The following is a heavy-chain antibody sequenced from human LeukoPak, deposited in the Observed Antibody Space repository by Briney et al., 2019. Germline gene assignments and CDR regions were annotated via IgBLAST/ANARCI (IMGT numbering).Heavy chain of an antibody. CDR3: ARLYYDILTGYYNYYYYMDV. J-gene: IGHJ6*03. Sequence: PSETLSHTCAVYGGSFSGYYWSWIRQPPGKGLEWIGEINHSGSTNYNPSLKSRVTISVDTSKNQFSLKLSSVTAADTAVYYCARLYYDILTGYYNYYYYMDVWGKGTTVTISS. CDR1: GGSFSGYY. CDR2: INHSGST. D-gene: IGHD3-9*01. V-gene: IGHV4-34*01.